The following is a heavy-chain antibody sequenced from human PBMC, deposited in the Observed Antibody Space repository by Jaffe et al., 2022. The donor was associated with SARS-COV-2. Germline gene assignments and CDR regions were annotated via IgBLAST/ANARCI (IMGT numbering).Heavy chain of an antibody. Sequence: QVQLVESGGGVVQPGRSLRLSCAASGFTFSSYGMHWVRQAPGKGLEWVAVISYDGSNKYYADSVKGRFTISRDNSKNTLYLQMNSLRAEDTAVYYCAKVYYDFWSGYQGLVDVWGQGTTVTVSS. J-gene: IGHJ6*02. CDR3: AKVYYDFWSGYQGLVDV. CDR2: ISYDGSNK. V-gene: IGHV3-30*18. CDR1: GFTFSSYG. D-gene: IGHD3-3*01.